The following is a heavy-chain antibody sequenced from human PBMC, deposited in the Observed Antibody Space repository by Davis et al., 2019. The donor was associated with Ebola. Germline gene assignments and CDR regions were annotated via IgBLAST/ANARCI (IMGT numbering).Heavy chain of an antibody. Sequence: PSETLSLTCTVSGGPISSYYWSWIRQPPGKRLEWIGYIYYSGSTNYNPSLKSRVTISVDTSKNQFSLKLSSVTAADTAVYYCARFTRGITIFGVGPFDYWGQGTLVTVSS. CDR2: IYYSGST. V-gene: IGHV4-59*08. CDR3: ARFTRGITIFGVGPFDY. J-gene: IGHJ4*02. D-gene: IGHD3-3*01. CDR1: GGPISSYY.